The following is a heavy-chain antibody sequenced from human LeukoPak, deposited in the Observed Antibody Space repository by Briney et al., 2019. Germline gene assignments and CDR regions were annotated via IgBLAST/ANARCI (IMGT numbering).Heavy chain of an antibody. Sequence: SETLSLTCNVSGASVSSGSYYWSWIRQPPGKGLEWIGQHNHSGSPNYNPSLKSPVPISVDPSKNQFSLKLSSVTAADTAVYYCARARYSGYHVWGQGTTVTVSS. D-gene: IGHD5-12*01. J-gene: IGHJ6*02. CDR1: GASVSSGSYY. CDR2: HNHSGSP. CDR3: ARARYSGYHV. V-gene: IGHV4-61*01.